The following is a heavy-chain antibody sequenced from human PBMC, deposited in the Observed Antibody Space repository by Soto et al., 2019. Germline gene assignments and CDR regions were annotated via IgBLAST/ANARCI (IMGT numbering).Heavy chain of an antibody. CDR2: IYYSGST. V-gene: IGHV4-59*01. D-gene: IGHD5-12*01. J-gene: IGHJ4*01. Sequence: PSETLSLTCTVSGGSISSYYWSWIRQPPGKGLEWIGYIYYSGSTNYNPSLKSRVTISVDTSKNQFSLKLSSVTDADTAVYYCAGASSPTGSGYYSAPFAYWGQGTLVTVSS. CDR1: GGSISSYY. CDR3: AGASSPTGSGYYSAPFAY.